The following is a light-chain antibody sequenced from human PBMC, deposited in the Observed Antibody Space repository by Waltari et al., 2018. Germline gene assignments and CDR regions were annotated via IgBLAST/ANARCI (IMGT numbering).Light chain of an antibody. J-gene: IGLJ2*01. Sequence: SYELTQPPSVSVSPGQTARITCSGDALPEQYAYWYQQKPGQAPVLVIYKDNERPSGIPERFSGSSSGTTVTLTISGVQAEDEADYYCQSPDSSGTYWVFGGGTKLTVL. CDR1: ALPEQY. CDR2: KDN. CDR3: QSPDSSGTYWV. V-gene: IGLV3-25*03.